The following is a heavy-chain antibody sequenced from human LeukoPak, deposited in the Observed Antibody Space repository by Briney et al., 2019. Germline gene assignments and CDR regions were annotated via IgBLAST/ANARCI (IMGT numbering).Heavy chain of an antibody. V-gene: IGHV3-23*01. CDR1: GFTFSNYY. CDR2: ISGSGDSI. CDR3: AKSFLTGYSLFDS. D-gene: IGHD3-9*01. J-gene: IGHJ4*02. Sequence: GGSLRLSCAASGFTFSNYYMSWDRQAPGKGLEWVSAISGSGDSIFYADSVKGRFTISRDNSKTTLYVQMNSLRAEDTAVYYCAKSFLTGYSLFDSWGQGTLVTVSS.